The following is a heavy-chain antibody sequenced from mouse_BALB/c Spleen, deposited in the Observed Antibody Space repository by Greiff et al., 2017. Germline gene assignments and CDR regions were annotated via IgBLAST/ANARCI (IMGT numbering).Heavy chain of an antibody. CDR2: ISSGGST. Sequence: EVQLVESGGGLVKPGGSLKLSCAASGFTFSSYAMSWVRQTPEKRLEWVASISSGGSTYYPDSVKGRFTISRDNARNILYLQMSSLRSEDTAMYYCARGPDYGNYGGGAMDYWGQGTSVTVSA. D-gene: IGHD2-1*01. CDR3: ARGPDYGNYGGGAMDY. V-gene: IGHV5-6-5*01. CDR1: GFTFSSYA. J-gene: IGHJ4*01.